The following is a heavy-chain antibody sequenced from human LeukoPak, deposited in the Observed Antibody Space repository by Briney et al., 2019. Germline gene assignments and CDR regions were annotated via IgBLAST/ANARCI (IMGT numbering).Heavy chain of an antibody. V-gene: IGHV1-18*01. J-gene: IGHJ6*03. CDR3: ARGRAVVPAAIYYYMDV. Sequence: ASVKVSCKASGYTFTSYGISWVRQAPGQGLEWMGWISAYNGNTNYAQKFQGRVTMTRDTSISTAYMELSRLRSDDTAVYYCARGRAVVPAAIYYYMDVWGKGTTVTVSS. CDR2: ISAYNGNT. CDR1: GYTFTSYG. D-gene: IGHD2-2*02.